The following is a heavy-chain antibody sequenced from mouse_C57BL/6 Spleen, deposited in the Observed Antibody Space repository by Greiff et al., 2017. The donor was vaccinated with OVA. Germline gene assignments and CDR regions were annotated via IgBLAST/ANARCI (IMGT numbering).Heavy chain of an antibody. D-gene: IGHD2-4*01. V-gene: IGHV5-17*01. Sequence: EVKLEESGGGLVKPGGSLKLSCAASGFTFSDYGMHWVRQAPEKGLEWVAYISSGSSTIYYADTVKGRFTISRDNAKNTLFLQMTSLRSEDTAMYYCARERDYDGWFAYWGQGTLVTVSA. J-gene: IGHJ3*01. CDR2: ISSGSSTI. CDR3: ARERDYDGWFAY. CDR1: GFTFSDYG.